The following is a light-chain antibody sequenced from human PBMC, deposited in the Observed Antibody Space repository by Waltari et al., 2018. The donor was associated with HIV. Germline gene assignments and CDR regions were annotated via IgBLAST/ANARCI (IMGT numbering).Light chain of an antibody. CDR2: EVS. J-gene: IGLJ1*01. V-gene: IGLV2-14*01. CDR3: SSYKYTGPRV. CDR1: SSAVLIYNR. Sequence: QSALTQPASVSAFPGQSITISCTGISSAVLIYNRVSWYQQHPGEAPKLILYEVSNRPSGISSRFSGSNSATTASLTISGLQTQDEADYYCSSYKYTGPRVFGTGTKVTVL.